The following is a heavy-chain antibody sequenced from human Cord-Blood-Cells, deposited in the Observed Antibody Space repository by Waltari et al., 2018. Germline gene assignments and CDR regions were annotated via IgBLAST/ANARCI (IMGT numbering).Heavy chain of an antibody. V-gene: IGHV1-69*12. D-gene: IGHD6-13*01. CDR2: IITISGTA. J-gene: IGHJ4*02. CDR3: ARDLLKSSSWYYFDY. Sequence: QVQLVQSGAEVKKPGSSVKVSCKASGGTFSSYAISWVRQAAGQGLEWMGGIITISGTANCAQKCQGRGTITADESTSTAYRELSSLRSEDTAVYYCARDLLKSSSWYYFDYWGQGTLVTVSS. CDR1: GGTFSSYA.